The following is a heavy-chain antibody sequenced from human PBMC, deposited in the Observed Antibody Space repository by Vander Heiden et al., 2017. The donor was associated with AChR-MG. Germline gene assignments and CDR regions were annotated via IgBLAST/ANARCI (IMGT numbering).Heavy chain of an antibody. V-gene: IGHV3-23*01. Sequence: EVQVLESGGGLVQPGGSLRLSCAASGLTFNNYAMTWVRQAPGKEMEWVSAVSSSGGDTYYAESVKGRFTISRDNSKNMLYLQMNSLRAEDTAIFYCAKQSMVQGYPPYYYYMDVWGKGTTVTVS. CDR2: VSSSGGDT. CDR1: GLTFNNYA. CDR3: AKQSMVQGYPPYYYYMDV. J-gene: IGHJ6*03. D-gene: IGHD3-10*01.